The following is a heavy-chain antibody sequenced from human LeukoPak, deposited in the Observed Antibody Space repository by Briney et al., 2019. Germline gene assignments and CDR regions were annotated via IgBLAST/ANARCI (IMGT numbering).Heavy chain of an antibody. Sequence: GGSLRLSCAASGFTFSSYSMNWVRQAPGKGLEWVSSISSSSGYIYYADSVKGRFTISRDNAKNSLYLQMNSLRAEDTAVYYCARDWIAAAGTGLGFDYWGQGTLVTVSS. CDR2: ISSSSGYI. CDR1: GFTFSSYS. V-gene: IGHV3-21*01. J-gene: IGHJ4*02. D-gene: IGHD6-13*01. CDR3: ARDWIAAAGTGLGFDY.